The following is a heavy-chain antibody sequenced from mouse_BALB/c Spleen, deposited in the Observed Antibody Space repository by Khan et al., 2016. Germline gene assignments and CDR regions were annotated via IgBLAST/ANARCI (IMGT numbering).Heavy chain of an antibody. J-gene: IGHJ3*01. CDR3: GGGYWFAY. CDR2: ILPGSGSN. V-gene: IGHV1-9*01. CDR1: GYTFSSYW. Sequence: QVQLKQSGAELMKPGASVKISCKATGYTFSSYWIEWVKQRPGHGLEWIGEILPGSGSNNYNEKLKGKATFTADTSSNTAYMQLSSLTSEDSAVYYCGGGYWFAYWGQGTLVTVSA.